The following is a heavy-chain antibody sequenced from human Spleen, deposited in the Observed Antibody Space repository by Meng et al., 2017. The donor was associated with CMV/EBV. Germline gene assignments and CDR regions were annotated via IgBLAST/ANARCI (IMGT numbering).Heavy chain of an antibody. CDR2: ISSSSNYI. CDR1: GFTFSSYS. J-gene: IGHJ5*02. V-gene: IGHV3-21*01. D-gene: IGHD2-15*01. Sequence: ETLSLTCAASGFTFSSYSMNWVRQAPGKGLEWVSSISSSSNYIYYADSVKGRFTISRDNAKNSLHLQMNSLRVEDMAVYYCTREVVVAAGLDPWGQGTLVTVSS. CDR3: TREVVVAAGLDP.